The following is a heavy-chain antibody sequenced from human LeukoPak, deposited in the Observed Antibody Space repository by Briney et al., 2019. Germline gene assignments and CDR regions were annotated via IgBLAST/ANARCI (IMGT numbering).Heavy chain of an antibody. CDR3: AREDASSWDY. D-gene: IGHD6-13*01. J-gene: IGHJ4*02. Sequence: GWSLRLSCAASGFTFSIYSMDWVRQAPGKGLEWVSSIISSGSYIYYADSVKGRFTISRDNAKNSLYLQMNSLRAEDTAVYYCAREDASSWDYWGQGILVTVSS. V-gene: IGHV3-21*01. CDR1: GFTFSIYS. CDR2: IISSGSYI.